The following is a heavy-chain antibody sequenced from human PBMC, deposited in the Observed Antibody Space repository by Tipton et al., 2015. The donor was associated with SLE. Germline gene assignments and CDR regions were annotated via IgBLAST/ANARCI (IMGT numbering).Heavy chain of an antibody. CDR2: INHSGST. V-gene: IGHV4-34*01. CDR3: ARVVAAAGTAFDI. CDR1: GGSFSGYY. Sequence: TLSLTCAVYGGSFSGYYWSWIRQPPGRGLEWIGEINHSGSTNYNPSLKSRVTISVDTSKNQFSLKLSSVTAAYTAVYYCARVVAAAGTAFDIWGQRTMVTVSS. J-gene: IGHJ3*02. D-gene: IGHD6-13*01.